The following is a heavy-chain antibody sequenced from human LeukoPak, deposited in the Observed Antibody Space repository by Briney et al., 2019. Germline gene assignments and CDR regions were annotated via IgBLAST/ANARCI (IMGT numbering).Heavy chain of an antibody. CDR3: ARRVGATAHNFDY. J-gene: IGHJ4*02. CDR1: GGSINSISYY. D-gene: IGHD1-26*01. Sequence: PSETLSLTCIVSGGSINSISYYWGWIRQPPGKGLEWIGSLYYSGNTYYNPSLKSRVTISVDTSKNQFSLKLSSVTAADTAVYYRARRVGATAHNFDYWGQGTLVTVSS. V-gene: IGHV4-39*01. CDR2: LYYSGNT.